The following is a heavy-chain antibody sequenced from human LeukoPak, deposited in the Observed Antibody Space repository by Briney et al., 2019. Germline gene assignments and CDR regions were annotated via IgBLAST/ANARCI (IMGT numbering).Heavy chain of an antibody. CDR2: IIPIFGTA. J-gene: IGHJ1*01. D-gene: IGHD3-10*01. Sequence: GASVKVSCKASGGTFSSYAISWVRQAPGQGLEWMGGIIPIFGTANYAQKFQGRVTITADESTSTAYMELSSLRSEDTAVYYCARLATDFGYFQHWGQGTLVTVSS. CDR1: GGTFSSYA. V-gene: IGHV1-69*13. CDR3: ARLATDFGYFQH.